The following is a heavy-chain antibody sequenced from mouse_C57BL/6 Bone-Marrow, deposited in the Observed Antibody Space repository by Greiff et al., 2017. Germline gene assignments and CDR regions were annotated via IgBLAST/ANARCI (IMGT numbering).Heavy chain of an antibody. CDR2: IYPGSGST. J-gene: IGHJ4*01. CDR1: GYTFTSYW. CDR3: AILGSQSYYAMDY. Sequence: QVQLQQPGAELVKPGASVKMSCKASGYTFTSYWITWVKQRPGQGLEWIGDIYPGSGSTNYTEKFKSKATLTVATSSSTAYMQHSSLTSEDSAVYYCAILGSQSYYAMDYWGQGTSVTVSA. V-gene: IGHV1-55*01. D-gene: IGHD3-2*02.